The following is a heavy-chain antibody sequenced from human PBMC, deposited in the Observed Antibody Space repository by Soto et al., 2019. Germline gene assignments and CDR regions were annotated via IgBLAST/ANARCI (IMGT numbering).Heavy chain of an antibody. CDR3: ARGPPLPYFVGATSLDS. V-gene: IGHV1-18*01. CDR2: ISGHSGNV. Sequence: QVQLVQSGAEVKEPGASVKVSCRAFGFLFYTFGITWVRQAPGQGLEWMGWISGHSGNVNYAQTFQGRLTMTAAPYKTTVSIELRSLRSHDTAVYFCARGPPLPYFVGATSLDSWGQGTLVTVSS. D-gene: IGHD3-9*01. J-gene: IGHJ4*02. CDR1: GFLFYTFG.